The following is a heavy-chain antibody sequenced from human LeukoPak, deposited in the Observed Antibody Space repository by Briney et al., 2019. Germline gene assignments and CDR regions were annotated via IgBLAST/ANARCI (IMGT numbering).Heavy chain of an antibody. D-gene: IGHD5-12*01. V-gene: IGHV3-21*03. CDR1: GFTFSSYS. CDR3: TRGAMIPQYSQH. CDR2: ISSSSSYI. J-gene: IGHJ1*01. Sequence: GGSLRLSCAASGFTFSSYSMNWVRQAPGKGLEWVSSISSSSSYIYYADSVKGRFTISRDNAKNSLYLQMNSLITEDTAVYYCTRGAMIPQYSQHWGQGTLVTVSS.